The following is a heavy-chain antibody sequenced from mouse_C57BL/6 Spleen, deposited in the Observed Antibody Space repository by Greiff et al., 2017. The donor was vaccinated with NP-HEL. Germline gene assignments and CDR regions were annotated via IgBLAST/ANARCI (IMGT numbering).Heavy chain of an antibody. V-gene: IGHV5-4*01. Sequence: EVQWVESGGGLVKPGGSLKLSCAASGFTFSSYAMSWVRQTPEKRLEWVATISDGGSYTYYPDNVKGRFTISRDNAKNNLYLQMSHLKSEDTAMYYCARGNAMDYWGQGTSVTVSS. J-gene: IGHJ4*01. CDR3: ARGNAMDY. CDR1: GFTFSSYA. CDR2: ISDGGSYT.